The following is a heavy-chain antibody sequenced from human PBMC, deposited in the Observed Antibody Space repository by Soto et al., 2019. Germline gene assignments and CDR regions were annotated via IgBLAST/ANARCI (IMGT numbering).Heavy chain of an antibody. CDR1: GGSISSGDYY. CDR2: IYYSGST. V-gene: IGHV4-30-4*01. CDR3: ARERPDGSRLDP. Sequence: QVQLQESGPGLVKPSQTLSLTCTVSGGSISSGDYYWSWIRQPPGKGLEWIGYIYYSGSTYYNPSFKSRVTISVETSKNQFSLKLSSVTTADTAVYYCARERPDGSRLDPWGQGTLVTVSS. D-gene: IGHD6-13*01. J-gene: IGHJ5*02.